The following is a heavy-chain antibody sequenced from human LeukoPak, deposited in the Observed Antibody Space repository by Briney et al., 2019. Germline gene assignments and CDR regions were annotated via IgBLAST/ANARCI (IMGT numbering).Heavy chain of an antibody. CDR3: ARRGTSPYFYGMDV. J-gene: IGHJ6*02. V-gene: IGHV4-59*08. Sequence: SETLSLTCTVSGGSISSYYWSWIRQPPGKGLEWIGYVFYSGSTNYNPSLKSRVTISVDTSKNQFSLKLTSVTAADTAVYYCARRGTSPYFYGMDVWGQGTTVTVSS. CDR2: VFYSGST. D-gene: IGHD2-2*01. CDR1: GGSISSYY.